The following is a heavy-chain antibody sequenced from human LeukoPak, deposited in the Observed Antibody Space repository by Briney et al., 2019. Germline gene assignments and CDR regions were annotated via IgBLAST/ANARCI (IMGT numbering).Heavy chain of an antibody. Sequence: PSETLSLTCTVSGGSISSYYWSWIGQPPGKGLEWIGYIYYSGSTNYNPSLKSRVTISVDTSKNQFSLKLSSVTAADTAVYYCARDQPSLGAFDIWGQGTMVTVSS. J-gene: IGHJ3*02. CDR3: ARDQPSLGAFDI. CDR1: GGSISSYY. D-gene: IGHD3-16*01. V-gene: IGHV4-59*01. CDR2: IYYSGST.